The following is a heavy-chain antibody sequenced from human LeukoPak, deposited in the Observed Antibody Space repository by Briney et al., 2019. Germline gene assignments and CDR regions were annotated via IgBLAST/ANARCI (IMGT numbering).Heavy chain of an antibody. V-gene: IGHV3-53*01. CDR3: ARGRVYYDGSGYKTAEYFQH. CDR1: GFTVSSKY. J-gene: IGHJ1*01. CDR2: IYSGGST. Sequence: GGSLRLSCAASGFTVSSKYMSWVRQAPGKGLEWVSVIYSGGSTYYADSVKGRFTISRDNSKNTLYLQMNSLKAEDTAVYYCARGRVYYDGSGYKTAEYFQHWGQGTLVTVSS. D-gene: IGHD3-22*01.